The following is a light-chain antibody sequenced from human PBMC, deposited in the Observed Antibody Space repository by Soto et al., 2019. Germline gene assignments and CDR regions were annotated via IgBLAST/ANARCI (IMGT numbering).Light chain of an antibody. V-gene: IGLV2-18*02. CDR1: SSDVGSYNR. CDR2: EVS. CDR3: SSYTSSNTYV. Sequence: QSVLTQPPSVSGSPGQSVAISCTGTSSDVGSYNRVSWYQQPQGTAPKVMIYEVSNRPSGVPDRFSGSKSGNTASLTISGLQAEDEADYYCSSYTSSNTYVFGTGTQLTVL. J-gene: IGLJ1*01.